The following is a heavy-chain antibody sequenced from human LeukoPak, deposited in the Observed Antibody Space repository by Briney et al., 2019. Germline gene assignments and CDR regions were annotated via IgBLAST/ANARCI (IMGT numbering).Heavy chain of an antibody. V-gene: IGHV3-23*01. J-gene: IGHJ4*02. D-gene: IGHD1-26*01. Sequence: GGSPRLSCAASGFTFSSYAMSWVRQAPGKGLEWVSSITTSGGSTSYADSVKGRFTISRDNAKNTLYLQMNSLRAEDTAVYYSAVGSYLGRNFDYWGQGTLVTVSS. CDR2: ITTSGGST. CDR1: GFTFSSYA. CDR3: AVGSYLGRNFDY.